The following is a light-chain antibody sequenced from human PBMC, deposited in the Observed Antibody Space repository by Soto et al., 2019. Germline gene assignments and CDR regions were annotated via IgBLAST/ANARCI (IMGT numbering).Light chain of an antibody. CDR1: SSDVGAYNY. CDR2: EVN. V-gene: IGLV2-8*01. Sequence: QSVLTQPPSASGSPGHSVTISCTGTSSDVGAYNYVSWYQQHPGKAPKLMIYEVNKRPSGVPDRFSASKSGNTASLTVSGLQAEDEADYYCISYGGRDNFSVGTGTKVTV. J-gene: IGLJ1*01. CDR3: ISYGGRDNFS.